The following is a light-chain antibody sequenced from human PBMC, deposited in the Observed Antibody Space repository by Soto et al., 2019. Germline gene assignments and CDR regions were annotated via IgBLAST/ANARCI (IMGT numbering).Light chain of an antibody. Sequence: QSALTQPPSASGSPGQSVTISCTGTSSDIGAYNYVSWYQQYPGKAPKLIIYEVSQRPSGVPDRFSGSKSGNTAYLTVSGLQLGDEADYYCSSFTGSDKPVGGGTKLTVL. J-gene: IGLJ2*01. V-gene: IGLV2-8*01. CDR3: SSFTGSDKP. CDR1: SSDIGAYNY. CDR2: EVS.